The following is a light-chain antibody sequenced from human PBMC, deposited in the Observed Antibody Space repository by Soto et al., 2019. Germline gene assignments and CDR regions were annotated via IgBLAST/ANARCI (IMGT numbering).Light chain of an antibody. J-gene: IGKJ2*01. V-gene: IGKV4-1*01. CDR1: QSVFYTLNNKNY. Sequence: DIVMTQSPDSRAVSLGERATINCKSSQSVFYTLNNKNYLAWYQQRPGQPPKLLIRWASARQSGVPDRISGSGSGTDFTLTISSLQAEDAALNYCQQYYETPYTFGQGTKLEIK. CDR2: WAS. CDR3: QQYYETPYT.